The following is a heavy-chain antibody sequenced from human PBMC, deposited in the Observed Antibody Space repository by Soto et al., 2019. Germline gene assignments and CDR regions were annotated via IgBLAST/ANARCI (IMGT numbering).Heavy chain of an antibody. D-gene: IGHD3-22*01. Sequence: LVILCLPCSVAWGTIGALGGRRLRQQQGRGLEWVGYIYYAGSTSYNPSLKSRVTISLETSKSQFSLRLSSVTAADSAVYFCARLGFYYPAFDPWGPGTLVTGSP. CDR3: ARLGFYYPAFDP. J-gene: IGHJ5*02. V-gene: IGHV4-59*08. CDR1: WGTIGALG. CDR2: IYYAGST.